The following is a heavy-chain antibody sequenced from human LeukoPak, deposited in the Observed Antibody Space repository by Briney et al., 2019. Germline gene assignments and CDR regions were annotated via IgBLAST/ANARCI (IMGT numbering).Heavy chain of an antibody. V-gene: IGHV3-30*04. CDR3: ARDLVAARAFDY. Sequence: GGSLRLSCAASGFTFSNYALHWVRQAPGKGLEWVAVISYDDTNKYYVDSVKGRFTISRDNAKNSLYLQMNSLRAEDTALYYCARDLVAARAFDYWGQGTLVTVSS. CDR2: ISYDDTNK. J-gene: IGHJ4*02. CDR1: GFTFSNYA. D-gene: IGHD6-6*01.